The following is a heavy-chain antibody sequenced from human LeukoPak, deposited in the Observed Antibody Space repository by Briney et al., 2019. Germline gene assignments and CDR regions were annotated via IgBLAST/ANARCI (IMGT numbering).Heavy chain of an antibody. D-gene: IGHD3-3*01. CDR3: ARGREALEWTTDYYYYGMDA. J-gene: IGHJ6*02. CDR1: GFTFSSFW. Sequence: GGSLRLSCAASGFTFSSFWMSWVRQAPGKGLEWVANIKQDGSEKYYVDSVKGRFTISRDNAKNSLYLQMNSLRAEDTAVYYCARGREALEWTTDYYYYGMDAWGQGTTVTVSS. V-gene: IGHV3-7*01. CDR2: IKQDGSEK.